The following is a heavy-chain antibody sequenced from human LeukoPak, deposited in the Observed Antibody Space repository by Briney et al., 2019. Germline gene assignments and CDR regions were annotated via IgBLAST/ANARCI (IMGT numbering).Heavy chain of an antibody. CDR3: AKDDAWLQFGE. J-gene: IGHJ4*02. D-gene: IGHD5-24*01. CDR2: ISPRGDIT. CDR1: GFTFSSHG. Sequence: GGSLRLSCAASGFTFSSHGMNWVRQAPGKGLEWVSGISPRGDITYYADSVKGRFTISRDNSKNTLYLEVISLTVEGTAVYYCAKDDAWLQFGEWSQGTLVTVSS. V-gene: IGHV3-23*01.